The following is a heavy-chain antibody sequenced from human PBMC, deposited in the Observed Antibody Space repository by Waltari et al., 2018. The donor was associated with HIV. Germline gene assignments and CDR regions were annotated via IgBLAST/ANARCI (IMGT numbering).Heavy chain of an antibody. V-gene: IGHV3-9*01. CDR2: ISWNSGRI. J-gene: IGHJ4*02. D-gene: IGHD2-2*01. Sequence: EVQLVESGAVLVQPGRSLRLSCAVSSFHFNDYDMHWLQQPPGKGLEWVSGISWNSGRIGYADSVKGRFTISRDNAKNSLYLQINSLRAEDTALYYCAKDKRRYCSSTSCYYYFDYWGQGTLVTVSS. CDR3: AKDKRRYCSSTSCYYYFDY. CDR1: SFHFNDYD.